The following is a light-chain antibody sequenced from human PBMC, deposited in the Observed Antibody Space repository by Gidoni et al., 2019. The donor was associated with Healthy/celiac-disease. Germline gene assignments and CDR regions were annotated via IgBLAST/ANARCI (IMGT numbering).Light chain of an antibody. CDR1: QSVLYSSNNKNY. CDR3: QQYYSTPWT. CDR2: WAS. Sequence: DIVMTQSPDSLAVSLGERATINCKSSQSVLYSSNNKNYLAWYQQKPGQSPKLLIYWASTRESGVPDLFSGSGSGTDFTLTISSLPAEDVAVYYCQQYYSTPWTFGQGTKVEIK. V-gene: IGKV4-1*01. J-gene: IGKJ1*01.